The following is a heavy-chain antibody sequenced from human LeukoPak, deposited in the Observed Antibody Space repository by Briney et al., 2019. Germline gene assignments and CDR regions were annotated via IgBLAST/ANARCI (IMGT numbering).Heavy chain of an antibody. CDR1: GFTFSSYG. CDR3: AKDGGNPTVLGYFDL. V-gene: IGHV3-30*18. Sequence: GGSLRLSCAASGFTFSSYGMHWVRQAPGKGLEWVAVISYDGSNKHYTDSVKGRFTISRDNSKNTLYLQMNSLRAEDTAVYYCAKDGGNPTVLGYFDLWGRGTLVTVSS. J-gene: IGHJ2*01. D-gene: IGHD4-17*01. CDR2: ISYDGSNK.